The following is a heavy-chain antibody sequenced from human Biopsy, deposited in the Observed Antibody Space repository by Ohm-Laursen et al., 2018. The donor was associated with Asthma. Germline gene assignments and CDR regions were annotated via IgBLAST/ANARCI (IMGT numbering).Heavy chain of an antibody. CDR3: AGDSLGISGTIYWYDW. D-gene: IGHD1-7*01. J-gene: IGHJ4*02. CDR1: GFTFSTYG. V-gene: IGHV3-30*03. Sequence: SLRLPCTASGFTFSTYGMHWVRQAPGKGLEWVAVISYDGFNKDYGDSVKGRFTISRDNSKNTLYLQMNSLTPDDTAVYFCAGDSLGISGTIYWYDWWGQGTLVTVSS. CDR2: ISYDGFNK.